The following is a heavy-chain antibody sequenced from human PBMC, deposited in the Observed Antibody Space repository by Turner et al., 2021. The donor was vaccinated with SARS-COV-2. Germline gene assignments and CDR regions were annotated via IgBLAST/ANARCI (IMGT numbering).Heavy chain of an antibody. CDR2: ISTTSNTI. CDR1: GFTFSSYS. D-gene: IGHD3-10*01. CDR3: ARERGFGMDV. J-gene: IGHJ6*02. Sequence: EVQLVESGGGLVQPGGSLRLPCAASGFTFSSYSMNWVRQAPGKGLEWVSYISTTSNTIYYADSVRGRFTISRDNAKNSLYLQMNSLRTEDTAVYYCARERGFGMDVWGQGTTVTVSS. V-gene: IGHV3-48*01.